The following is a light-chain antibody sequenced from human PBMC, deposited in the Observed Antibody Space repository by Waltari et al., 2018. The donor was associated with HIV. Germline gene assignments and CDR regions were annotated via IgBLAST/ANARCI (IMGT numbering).Light chain of an antibody. CDR2: DAS. J-gene: IGKJ2*01. Sequence: EIVLTQSPATLSLSPGERATLSCRASQSVRTSLIWYQQKAGQAPRLLIYDASNRATGIPARFSGSGSGRDFTLTISSLEPEDFAVYYCHQRGSWPGTFGRGTKLEDK. CDR3: HQRGSWPGT. V-gene: IGKV3-11*02. CDR1: QSVRTS.